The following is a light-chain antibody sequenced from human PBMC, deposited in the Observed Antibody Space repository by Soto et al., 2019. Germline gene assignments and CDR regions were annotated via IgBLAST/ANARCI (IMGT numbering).Light chain of an antibody. CDR3: QQYNDNWT. Sequence: DIQMTQSPSTLSASVGDRVTITCRASQSISSWLAWYQHKQGKAPKLLIYKASTLQSGVPSRFSGSGSGTEFTLAISSLQPDDSATYYCQQYNDNWTFGQGTKVEIK. CDR1: QSISSW. V-gene: IGKV1-5*03. CDR2: KAS. J-gene: IGKJ1*01.